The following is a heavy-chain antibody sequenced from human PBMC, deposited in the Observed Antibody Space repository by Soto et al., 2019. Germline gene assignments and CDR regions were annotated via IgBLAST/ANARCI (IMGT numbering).Heavy chain of an antibody. D-gene: IGHD6-13*01. CDR3: AKTAAGGKNYYGMDV. CDR1: GYSFTSYW. V-gene: IGHV5-51*01. CDR2: IYPGDSDT. Sequence: GESLKISCKGSGYSFTSYWIGWVRQMPGKGLGWMGIIYPGDSDTRYSPSFQGQVTISADKSISTAYLQWSSLRASDTAMYYCAKTAAGGKNYYGMDVWGQGTTVTVSS. J-gene: IGHJ6*02.